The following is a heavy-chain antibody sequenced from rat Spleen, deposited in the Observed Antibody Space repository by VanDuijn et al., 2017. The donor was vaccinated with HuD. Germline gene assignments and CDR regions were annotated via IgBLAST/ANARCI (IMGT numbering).Heavy chain of an antibody. J-gene: IGHJ2*01. CDR1: GYSITSAYR. D-gene: IGHD1-9*01. V-gene: IGHV3-3*01. Sequence: EVQLQESGPGLVIPSQSLSLTCSVTGYSITSAYRWNWIRQFPGNKLEWMGYINSAGTTNYNPALKSRISITRDTSKNQFFLQVNSVSSEDTATYYCARWAWIPSTYYEYTYRYFDHWGQGVMVTVSS. CDR2: INSAGTT. CDR3: ARWAWIPSTYYEYTYRYFDH.